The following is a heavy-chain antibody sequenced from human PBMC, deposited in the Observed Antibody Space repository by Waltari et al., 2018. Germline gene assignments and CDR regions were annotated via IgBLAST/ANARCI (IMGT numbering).Heavy chain of an antibody. V-gene: IGHV4-30-2*01. Sequence: QLQLQESGSGLVKPSQTLSLPCAVSGGSISSVGYHWSWIRQPPGKGLEWIGYIYHSGSTYYNPSLKSRVTISVDRSKNQFSLKLSSVTAADTAVYYCARLGYLSNAFDIWGQGTMVTVSS. D-gene: IGHD6-13*01. CDR3: ARLGYLSNAFDI. CDR2: IYHSGST. J-gene: IGHJ3*02. CDR1: GGSISSVGYH.